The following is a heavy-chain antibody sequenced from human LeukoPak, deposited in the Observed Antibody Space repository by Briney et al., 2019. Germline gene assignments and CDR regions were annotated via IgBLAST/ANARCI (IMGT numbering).Heavy chain of an antibody. V-gene: IGHV3-11*04. Sequence: GGSLRLSCAASGFTFSDYYMSWIRQAPGKGLEWVSYISSSGSTIYYADSVKGRFTISRDNSKNTLYLQMNSLRAEDTAVYCCARGELERNWFDPWGQGTLVTVSS. CDR1: GFTFSDYY. J-gene: IGHJ5*02. D-gene: IGHD1-1*01. CDR2: ISSSGSTI. CDR3: ARGELERNWFDP.